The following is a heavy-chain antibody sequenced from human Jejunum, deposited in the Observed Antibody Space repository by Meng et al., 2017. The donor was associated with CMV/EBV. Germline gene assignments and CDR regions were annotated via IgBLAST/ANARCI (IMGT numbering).Heavy chain of an antibody. CDR2: ISDDGSNE. V-gene: IGHV3-30-3*01. Sequence: QAQQVGFVGGVVQPWTSLRLPCTASGFTFSAHALHCVRQAPGKGLEWVAVISDDGSNEYYADSVKGRFTISRDNSKNTLYLQMNSLRAADTAVYYCARQPGSLAYWGQGTLVTVSS. J-gene: IGHJ4*02. CDR1: GFTFSAHA. CDR3: ARQPGSLAY.